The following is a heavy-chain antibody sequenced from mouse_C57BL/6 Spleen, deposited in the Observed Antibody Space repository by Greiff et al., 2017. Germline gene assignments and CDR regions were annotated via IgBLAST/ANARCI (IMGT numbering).Heavy chain of an antibody. CDR1: GYTFTSYW. D-gene: IGHD1-1*01. CDR3: ARFPFITTAEEEFAY. J-gene: IGHJ3*01. Sequence: QVQLKQPGAELVKPGASVKLSCKASGYTFTSYWMHWVKQRPGQGLEWIGMIHPNSGSTNYNEKFKSKATLTVDKSSSTAYMQLSSLTSEDSAVYYCARFPFITTAEEEFAYWGQGTLVTVSA. V-gene: IGHV1-64*01. CDR2: IHPNSGST.